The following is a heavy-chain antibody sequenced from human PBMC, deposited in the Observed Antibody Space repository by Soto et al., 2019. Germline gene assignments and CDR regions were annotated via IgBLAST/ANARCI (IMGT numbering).Heavy chain of an antibody. CDR2: ISSSSSYI. V-gene: IGHV3-21*01. J-gene: IGHJ4*02. Sequence: KPGGSLRLSCAASGFTFSSYSMNWVRQAPGKGLEWVSSISSSSSYIYYADSVKGRFTISRDNAKNSLYLQMNSLRAEDTAVYYCARDNTWNSVYFDYWGQGTLVTVSS. CDR3: ARDNTWNSVYFDY. CDR1: GFTFSSYS. D-gene: IGHD1-20*01.